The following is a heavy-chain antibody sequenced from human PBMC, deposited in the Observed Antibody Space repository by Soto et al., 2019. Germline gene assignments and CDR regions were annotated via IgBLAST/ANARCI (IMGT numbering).Heavy chain of an antibody. CDR3: ATVVPAANYFDY. CDR1: GGSISSGGYY. D-gene: IGHD2-2*01. V-gene: IGHV4-31*03. Sequence: SETLSLTCTVSGGSISSGGYYWSWIRQHPGKGLEWIGYIYYSGSTYYNPSLKSRVTISVDTSKNQFSLKLSSVTAADTAVYYCATVVPAANYFDYWGQGTLVTVSS. J-gene: IGHJ4*02. CDR2: IYYSGST.